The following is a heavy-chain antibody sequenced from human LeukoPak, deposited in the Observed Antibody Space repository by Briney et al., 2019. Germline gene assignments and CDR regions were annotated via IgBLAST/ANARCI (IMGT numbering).Heavy chain of an antibody. CDR3: ARAPIPDYYEARGGYYGMDV. Sequence: GGSLRLSCAASGFTFSSYEMNWVRQAPGKGLEWVSYIGSSGSTIYYADSVKGRFTISRDNAKNSLYLQMNSLRAEDTAVYYCARAPIPDYYEARGGYYGMDVWGKGTTVTVSS. D-gene: IGHD3-22*01. V-gene: IGHV3-48*03. J-gene: IGHJ6*04. CDR1: GFTFSSYE. CDR2: IGSSGSTI.